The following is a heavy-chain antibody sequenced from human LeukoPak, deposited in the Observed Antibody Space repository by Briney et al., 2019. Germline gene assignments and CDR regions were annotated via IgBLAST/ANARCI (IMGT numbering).Heavy chain of an antibody. CDR2: IIPIFGTA. D-gene: IGHD3-3*01. V-gene: IGHV1-69*01. J-gene: IGHJ4*02. CDR1: GGTFSSYA. Sequence: SVKVSCKASGGTFSSYAISWVRQAPGQGLEWMGGIIPIFGTANYAQKFQGRVTITADESTSTAYMELSSLRSEDTAVYYCARVSAYDFWSNPLDYWGQGTLVTVSS. CDR3: ARVSAYDFWSNPLDY.